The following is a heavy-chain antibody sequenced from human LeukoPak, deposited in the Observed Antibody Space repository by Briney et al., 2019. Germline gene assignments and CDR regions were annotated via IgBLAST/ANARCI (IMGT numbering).Heavy chain of an antibody. V-gene: IGHV3-23*01. J-gene: IGHJ4*02. CDR2: ISGSGGST. CDR1: GFTFSSYA. CDR3: ATAGYYYDSSGYYQFDY. Sequence: QPGGSLRLSCAASGFTFSSYAMSWVRQAPGKGLEWVSAISGSGGSTYYADSVKGRFTISRDNSKNTLYLQLNSLRAEDTAVYYCATAGYYYDSSGYYQFDYWGQGTLVTVSS. D-gene: IGHD3-22*01.